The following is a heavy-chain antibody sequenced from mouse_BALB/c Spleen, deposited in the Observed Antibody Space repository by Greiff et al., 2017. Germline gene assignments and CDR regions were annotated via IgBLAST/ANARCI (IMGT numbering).Heavy chain of an antibody. CDR3: ARDGRYGDAMDY. V-gene: IGHV7-3*02. Sequence: EVKLVESGGGLVQPGGSLRLSCATSGFTFTDYYMSWVRQPPGKALEWLGFIRNKANGYTTEYSASVKGRFTISRDNSQSILYLQMNTLRAEDSATYYCARDGRYGDAMDYWGQGTSVTVSS. D-gene: IGHD2-14*01. J-gene: IGHJ4*01. CDR1: GFTFTDYY. CDR2: IRNKANGYTT.